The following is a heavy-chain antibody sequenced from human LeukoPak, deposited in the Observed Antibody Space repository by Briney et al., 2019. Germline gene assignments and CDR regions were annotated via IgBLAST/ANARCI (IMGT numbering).Heavy chain of an antibody. CDR3: ARHLAYCSSTSCYLNWFDP. CDR2: INHSGST. J-gene: IGHJ5*02. CDR1: GGSFSGYY. Sequence: PSETLSLTCAVYGGSFSGYYWSWIRQPPGKGLEWIGEINHSGSTNYNPSLKSRVTISVDTSKNQFSLKLSSVTAADTAVYYCARHLAYCSSTSCYLNWFDPWGQGTLVTVSS. D-gene: IGHD2-2*01. V-gene: IGHV4-34*01.